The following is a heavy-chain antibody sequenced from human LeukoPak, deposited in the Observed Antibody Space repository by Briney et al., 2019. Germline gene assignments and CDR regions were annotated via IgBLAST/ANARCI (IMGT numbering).Heavy chain of an antibody. CDR1: GGSLDSSGW. Sequence: SETLSLTCAISGGSLDSSGWWTWVRQPPGKGLEWVGEISHTGSTKFNPSLQSRVIISGDMSKNQFSLNLTSVTAADTAVYYCARFLVGATGGAFDIWGQGTMVTVSS. CDR2: ISHTGST. J-gene: IGHJ3*02. D-gene: IGHD1-26*01. CDR3: ARFLVGATGGAFDI. V-gene: IGHV4-4*02.